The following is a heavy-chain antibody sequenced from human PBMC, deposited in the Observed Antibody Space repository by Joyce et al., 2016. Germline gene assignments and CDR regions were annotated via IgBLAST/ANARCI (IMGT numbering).Heavy chain of an antibody. Sequence: EVQLVQSGVEMKKPGESLKISCKAVGYSFSAFWIAWVRQMPGKGLEWLPITYPDEADARYIPSFQGQVTTSGDKTINSAFLHLTNLRASDTAIYYCARCRNFWSGYYGGGLDYWGQGTLVTVSS. D-gene: IGHD3-3*01. CDR3: ARCRNFWSGYYGGGLDY. V-gene: IGHV5-51*01. CDR2: TYPDEADA. CDR1: GYSFSAFW. J-gene: IGHJ4*02.